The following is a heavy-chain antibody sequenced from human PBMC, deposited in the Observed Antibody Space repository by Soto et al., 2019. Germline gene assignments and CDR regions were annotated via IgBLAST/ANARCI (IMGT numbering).Heavy chain of an antibody. Sequence: SVKVSCKASGGTFSSYAISWVRQAPGQGLEWMGGIIPIFGTANYAQKFQGRVTITADESTSTAYMELSSLRSEDTAVYYCARDGRYYYDSSGPFDYWGQGTLVTVSS. CDR3: ARDGRYYYDSSGPFDY. V-gene: IGHV1-69*13. CDR1: GGTFSSYA. CDR2: IIPIFGTA. D-gene: IGHD3-22*01. J-gene: IGHJ4*02.